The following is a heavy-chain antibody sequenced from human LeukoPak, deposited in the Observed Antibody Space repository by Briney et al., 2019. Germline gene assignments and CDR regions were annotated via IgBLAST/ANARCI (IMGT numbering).Heavy chain of an antibody. Sequence: GGSLRLSCAPSGFTFSHYWMSWVRQAPGKGLEWVANIKEDGSEKYYVDSVKGRFTISRDNAKNSLSLQVNSLRAEDTAVYYCARDRDYYDSSGYSVDAFDIWGQGTMVTVSS. D-gene: IGHD3-22*01. V-gene: IGHV3-7*01. CDR3: ARDRDYYDSSGYSVDAFDI. J-gene: IGHJ3*02. CDR2: IKEDGSEK. CDR1: GFTFSHYW.